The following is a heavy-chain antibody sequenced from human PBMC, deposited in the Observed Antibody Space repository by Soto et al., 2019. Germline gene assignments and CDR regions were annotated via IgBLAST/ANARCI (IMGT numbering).Heavy chain of an antibody. CDR2: IGYEGSNK. CDR3: ARDGGKAKVYCSGGSCYPHPQVYFQH. Sequence: QVQLVESGGGVVQPGRSLRLSCAASGFTFSSYGMHWVRQAPAKGREGVAVIGYEGSNKYYADSVKGRFTISRDNSKNTLYLQMNSLRAEDTAVYYCARDGGKAKVYCSGGSCYPHPQVYFQHWGQGTLVTVSS. CDR1: GFTFSSYG. J-gene: IGHJ1*01. D-gene: IGHD2-15*01. V-gene: IGHV3-33*01.